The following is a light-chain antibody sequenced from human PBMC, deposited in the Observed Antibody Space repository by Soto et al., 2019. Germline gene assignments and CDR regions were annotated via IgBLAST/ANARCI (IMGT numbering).Light chain of an antibody. V-gene: IGKV2-28*01. J-gene: IGKJ2*01. CDR1: QSLLHSNGYNY. CDR2: LGS. Sequence: DIVMTQSPLSLPVTPGEPASISCRSSQSLLHSNGYNYLDWYLQKPGQSPQLLIYLGSNRASGVHDRFSGSGSGTDFTLTISRVEAEDVGVYYCMQALQTPPYTFGQGTKLEIK. CDR3: MQALQTPPYT.